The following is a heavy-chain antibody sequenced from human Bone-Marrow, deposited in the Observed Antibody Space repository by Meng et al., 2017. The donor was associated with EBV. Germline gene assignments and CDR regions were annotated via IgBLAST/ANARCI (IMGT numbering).Heavy chain of an antibody. J-gene: IGHJ4*02. CDR3: ARGQSIAVAVSTNYFDY. CDR2: IYHSGST. CDR1: GGSISSSNW. V-gene: IGHV4-4*02. Sequence: VQLQGPGPGLVRPSGTLSLTCAVSGGSISSSNWWIWVRQPPGKGLEWIGEIYHSGSTNYNPSLKSRVTISVDKSKNQFSLKLSSVTAADTAVYYCARGQSIAVAVSTNYFDYWGQGTLVTVSS. D-gene: IGHD6-19*01.